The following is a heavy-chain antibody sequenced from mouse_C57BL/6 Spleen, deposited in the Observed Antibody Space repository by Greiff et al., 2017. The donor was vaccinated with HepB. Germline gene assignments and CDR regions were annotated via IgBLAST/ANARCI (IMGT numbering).Heavy chain of an antibody. D-gene: IGHD1-1*01. CDR3: SRGLDYYGSSPFAY. J-gene: IGHJ3*01. CDR1: GYTFTSYW. CDR2: IHPNSGST. Sequence: QVQLQQPGAELVKPGASVKLSCKASGYTFTSYWMHWVKQRPGQGLEWIGMIHPNSGSTNYNEKFKSKATLTVDKSSSTAYMQLSSLTSEDSAVYYCSRGLDYYGSSPFAYWGQRTLVTVSA. V-gene: IGHV1-64*01.